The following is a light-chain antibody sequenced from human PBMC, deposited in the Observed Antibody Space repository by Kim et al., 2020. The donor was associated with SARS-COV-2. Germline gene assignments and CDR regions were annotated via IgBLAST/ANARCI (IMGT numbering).Light chain of an antibody. CDR1: SGHRFNT. CDR2: LNSDGSH. V-gene: IGLV4-69*01. CDR3: QTWGAGIIV. J-gene: IGLJ2*01. Sequence: AVRLTCTQNSGHRFNTIAWHQHMPEKGPRYLMKLNSDGSHSKGDEIPDRFSGSSSGAERYLTISSLQSEDEADYYCQTWGAGIIVFGGGTQLTVL.